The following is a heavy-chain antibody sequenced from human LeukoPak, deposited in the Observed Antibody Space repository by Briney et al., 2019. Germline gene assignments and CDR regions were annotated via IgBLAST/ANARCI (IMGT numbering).Heavy chain of an antibody. Sequence: GGSLRLSCAASGFTFSSCGMHWVRQAPGKGLEWVAVISYDGSNKYYADSVKGRFTISRDNSKNTLYLQMNSLRAEDTAVYYCAKSPMVRGVIINGMDVWGQGTTVTVSS. V-gene: IGHV3-30*18. J-gene: IGHJ6*02. CDR3: AKSPMVRGVIINGMDV. CDR2: ISYDGSNK. CDR1: GFTFSSCG. D-gene: IGHD3-10*01.